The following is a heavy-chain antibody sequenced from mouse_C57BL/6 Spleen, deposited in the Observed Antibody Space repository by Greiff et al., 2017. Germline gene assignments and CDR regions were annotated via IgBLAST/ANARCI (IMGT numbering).Heavy chain of an antibody. D-gene: IGHD1-1*01. J-gene: IGHJ2*01. Sequence: QVQLQQPGAELVRPGSSVKLSCKASGYTFTSYWMDWVKQRPGQGLEWIGNIYPSDSENHYNQKFKDKATLTVDKSSSTAYMQLSSLTSEDSAVYYCARRGYYYGSSDYWGQGTTLTVSS. CDR1: GYTFTSYW. CDR2: IYPSDSEN. V-gene: IGHV1-61*01. CDR3: ARRGYYYGSSDY.